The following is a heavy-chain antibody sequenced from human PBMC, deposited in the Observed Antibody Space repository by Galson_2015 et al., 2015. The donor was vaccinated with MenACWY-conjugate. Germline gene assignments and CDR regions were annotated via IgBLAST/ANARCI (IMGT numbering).Heavy chain of an antibody. V-gene: IGHV5-51*01. D-gene: IGHD1-26*01. J-gene: IGHJ6*02. CDR3: ARHPPGGRGMDV. CDR2: IDTFNSNV. Sequence: QSGAEVKKPGESLKISCKGSGYSFTNFWIAWVRQMPGKGLEWVGVIDTFNSNVRYSPSFQDQVTISADESISTAYLQWSSLKASDTAMYYCARHPPGGRGMDVWGRGTTVTVSS. CDR1: GYSFTNFW.